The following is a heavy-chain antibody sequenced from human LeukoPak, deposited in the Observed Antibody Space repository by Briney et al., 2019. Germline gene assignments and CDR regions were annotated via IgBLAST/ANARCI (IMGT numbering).Heavy chain of an antibody. CDR1: GGSFSNYY. CDR2: IYISGNT. D-gene: IGHD6-13*01. J-gene: IGHJ2*01. Sequence: SETLSLTCAVSGGSFSNYYWSWIRQPAGKGLEWIGRIYISGNTDYTPSLRSRVTMSVDTSRNQFSLRLTSVSATDTAIYHCARLVTGPVAGGAGGWHFDLWGPGTLVTVSS. V-gene: IGHV4-4*07. CDR3: ARLVTGPVAGGAGGWHFDL.